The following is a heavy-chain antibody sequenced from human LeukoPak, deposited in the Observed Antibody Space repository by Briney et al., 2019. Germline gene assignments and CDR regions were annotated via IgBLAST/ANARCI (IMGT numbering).Heavy chain of an antibody. V-gene: IGHV1-8*01. Sequence: ASVKVSCKASGYTFTSYDINWVRQATGQGLEWMGWMNPNSGNTGYAQKFQGRVTMTRNTSISTAYLQWSSLKASDTAMYYCARRGSSGPPFDYWGQGTLVTVSS. CDR3: ARRGSSGPPFDY. D-gene: IGHD3-22*01. CDR1: GYTFTSYD. J-gene: IGHJ4*02. CDR2: MNPNSGNT.